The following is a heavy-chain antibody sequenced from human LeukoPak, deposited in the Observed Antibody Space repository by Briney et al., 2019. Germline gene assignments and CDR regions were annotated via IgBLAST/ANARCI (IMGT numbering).Heavy chain of an antibody. V-gene: IGHV1-18*01. Sequence: ASVKVSCKGSGYSFSSYGMHWVRQAPGQGLEWMGWIRAYNGDSDYAQNLQGRVTMTTDPSTSTAYMELRSLRSDDTAVYYCASGWSGYFASLDYWGQGTLVTVAS. CDR2: IRAYNGDS. J-gene: IGHJ4*02. CDR3: ASGWSGYFASLDY. D-gene: IGHD3-3*01. CDR1: GYSFSSYG.